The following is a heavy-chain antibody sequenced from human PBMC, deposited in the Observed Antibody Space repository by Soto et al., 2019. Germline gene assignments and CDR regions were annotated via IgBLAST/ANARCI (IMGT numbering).Heavy chain of an antibody. CDR1: GFSLSTYG. J-gene: IGHJ4*02. D-gene: IGHD1-1*01. CDR2: VSGGSGTT. Sequence: EVQLLESGGGLVQPGGSLRLSCTASGFSLSTYGVTWVRQAPGKGLEWVSGVSGGSGTTHYADSVKGRFTITTDNSENTAYLQMNRLRVEDTAVYYCEKWNGDGDHWGQGTLVTVS. CDR3: EKWNGDGDH. V-gene: IGHV3-23*01.